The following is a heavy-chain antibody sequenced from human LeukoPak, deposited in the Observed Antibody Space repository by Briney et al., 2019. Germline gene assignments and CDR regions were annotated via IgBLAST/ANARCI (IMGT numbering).Heavy chain of an antibody. CDR1: GFTFSSYA. V-gene: IGHV3-23*01. CDR3: AKKGVAGGAPYCFYY. Sequence: GGSLRLSCAASGFTFSSYAMSWVRQAPGGGVEWVSAISGSGGSTYYADSVKGRFTISRDNSKNTLYLQMNSLRAEDTAIYFCAKKGVAGGAPYCFYYWGQGTLVTVSS. CDR2: ISGSGGST. D-gene: IGHD3-16*01. J-gene: IGHJ4*02.